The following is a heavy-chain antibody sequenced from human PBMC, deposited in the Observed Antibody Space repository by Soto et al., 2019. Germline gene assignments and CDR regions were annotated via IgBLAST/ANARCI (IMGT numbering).Heavy chain of an antibody. D-gene: IGHD3-3*02. CDR2: ISYDGSNK. J-gene: IGHJ4*02. V-gene: IGHV3-30-3*01. Sequence: QVQLVESGGGVVQPGRSLRLSCAASGFTFSSYAMHWVRQAPGKGLEWVAVISYDGSNKYYADSVKGRFTISRDNSKNTLYLQMNSLRAEDTAGYYCAREGPIASIDYWGQGTLVTVSS. CDR1: GFTFSSYA. CDR3: AREGPIASIDY.